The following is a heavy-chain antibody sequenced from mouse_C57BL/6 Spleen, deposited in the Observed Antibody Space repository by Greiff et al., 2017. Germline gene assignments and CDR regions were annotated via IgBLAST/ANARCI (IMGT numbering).Heavy chain of an antibody. V-gene: IGHV1-59*01. CDR2: IDPSDSYT. Sequence: QVQLQQSGAELVRPGTSVKLSCKASGYTFTSYWMHWVKQRPGQGLEWIGVIDPSDSYTNYNQKFKGKATLTVDTSSSTAYMQLSSLTSEDSAVYYCARSGNYYGSAGFAYWGQGTLVTVSA. D-gene: IGHD1-1*01. CDR1: GYTFTSYW. J-gene: IGHJ3*01. CDR3: ARSGNYYGSAGFAY.